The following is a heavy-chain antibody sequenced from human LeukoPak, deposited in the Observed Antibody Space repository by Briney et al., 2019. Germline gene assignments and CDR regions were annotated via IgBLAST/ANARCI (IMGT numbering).Heavy chain of an antibody. CDR2: IYYSGST. CDR1: GGSISSTKW. CDR3: ARDRSDGSGYYGYYFDY. D-gene: IGHD3-22*01. J-gene: IGHJ4*02. Sequence: SGTLSLTCGVSGGSISSTKWWSWVRQPPWKGLEWIGHIYYSGSTDYNPSLRSRVTISVDTSKNQFSLRLSSVTAADTAVYYCARDRSDGSGYYGYYFDYWGQGTLVSVSS. V-gene: IGHV4-4*02.